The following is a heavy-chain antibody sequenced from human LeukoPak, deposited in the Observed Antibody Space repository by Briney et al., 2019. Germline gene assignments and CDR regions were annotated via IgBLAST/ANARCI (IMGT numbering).Heavy chain of an antibody. CDR1: GGSLSSYY. CDR3: ARIDTSGYNGYSFDY. V-gene: IGHV4-59*12. CDR2: IYYSGNT. D-gene: IGHD3-22*01. Sequence: SETLSLTCTVSGGSLSSYYWSWIRQPPEKGLEFIGYIYYSGNTNYNPSLKSRVTISVDTSKNQFSLKLSSATAADTAVYYCARIDTSGYNGYSFDYWGQGTLVTVSS. J-gene: IGHJ4*02.